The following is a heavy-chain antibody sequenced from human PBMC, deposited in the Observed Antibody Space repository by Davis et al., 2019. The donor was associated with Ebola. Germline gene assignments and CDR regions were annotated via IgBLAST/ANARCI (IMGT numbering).Heavy chain of an antibody. CDR2: IYPGYSET. Sequence: GESLNIPCQGPGYSFTNYWIGWVRQMPGRGPEWMGIIYPGYSETHYSPSLEGQVTISADKSITTAYLEWRSLKASDSAMYYCAAQVGHCRSASCSGGGFDIWGRGTMVTVSS. D-gene: IGHD2-2*01. V-gene: IGHV5-51*01. CDR1: GYSFTNYW. CDR3: AAQVGHCRSASCSGGGFDI. J-gene: IGHJ3*02.